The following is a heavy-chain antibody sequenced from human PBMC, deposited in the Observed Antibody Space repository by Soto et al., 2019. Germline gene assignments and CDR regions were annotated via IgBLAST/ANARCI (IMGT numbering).Heavy chain of an antibody. CDR2: IYSGST. Sequence: LSLTCTVSGGSISSSSSYWGWVRQPPGKGLEWMATIYSGSTYQNPSLKSRVTISVDTSKNQFSLKLSSVAAPDTAIYYCVTTRGIAVGGSFDHWGQGTLVTVSS. CDR3: VTTRGIAVGGSFDH. V-gene: IGHV4-39*01. J-gene: IGHJ5*02. CDR1: GGSISSSSSY. D-gene: IGHD6-13*01.